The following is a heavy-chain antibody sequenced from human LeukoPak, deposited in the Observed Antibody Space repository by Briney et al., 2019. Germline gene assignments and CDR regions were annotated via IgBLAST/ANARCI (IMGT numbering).Heavy chain of an antibody. D-gene: IGHD5-24*01. CDR1: GFPFSDYS. V-gene: IGHV3-48*01. CDR2: VGIDSGNT. CDR3: ARDYKYAFDN. Sequence: GRSLRLSCAASGFPFSDYSMNWVRQAPGKGLERISYVGIDSGNTYYADSVKGRFTISADKAKNSLVLQMNSLRVEDTAVYYCARDYKYAFDNWGQGTLVTVSS. J-gene: IGHJ4*02.